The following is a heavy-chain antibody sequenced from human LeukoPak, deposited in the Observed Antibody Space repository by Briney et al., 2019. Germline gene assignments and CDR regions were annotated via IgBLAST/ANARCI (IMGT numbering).Heavy chain of an antibody. D-gene: IGHD4-23*01. V-gene: IGHV1-8*01. Sequence: ASVKVSCKVSGYTLTELSMHWVRQAPGKGLEWMGWMNPNSGNTGYAQKFQGRVTMTRNTSISTAYMELSSLRSEDTAVYYCARGLFRWFEVLNYFDYWGQGTLVTVSS. CDR3: ARGLFRWFEVLNYFDY. CDR1: GYTLTELS. J-gene: IGHJ4*02. CDR2: MNPNSGNT.